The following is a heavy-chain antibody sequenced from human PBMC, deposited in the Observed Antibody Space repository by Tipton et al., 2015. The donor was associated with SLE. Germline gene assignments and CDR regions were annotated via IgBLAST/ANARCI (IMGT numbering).Heavy chain of an antibody. CDR1: GYTFVDYY. CDR3: ARDLDHYPIDY. CDR2: INPHSGGT. V-gene: IGHV1-2*06. D-gene: IGHD3-10*01. J-gene: IGHJ4*02. Sequence: QLVQSGAEVKKPGASVRVSCKASGYTFVDYYVHWVRQAPGQGLEWVGRINPHSGGTNFAQKFQGRVTLTRDTSISTAYMELSGLRSDDTAVYYCARDLDHYPIDYWAQGPLVTVSS.